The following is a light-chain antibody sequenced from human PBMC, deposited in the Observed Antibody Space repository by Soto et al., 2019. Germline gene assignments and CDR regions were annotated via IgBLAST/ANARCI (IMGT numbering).Light chain of an antibody. V-gene: IGKV4-1*01. J-gene: IGKJ1*01. CDR1: QSVLYSSNNKNY. CDR3: QQYFSNPWT. Sequence: EIVMTQSPASLAVSLGERATINCKSSQSVLYSSNNKNYLAWYQQKPGQPPKLLIYWASTRESGVPDRFSGSGSGTDFTLTISSLQAEDVAVYYCQQYFSNPWTFGQGTKVEIK. CDR2: WAS.